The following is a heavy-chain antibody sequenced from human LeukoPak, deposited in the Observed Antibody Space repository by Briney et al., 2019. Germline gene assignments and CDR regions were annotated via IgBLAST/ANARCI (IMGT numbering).Heavy chain of an antibody. CDR3: AKDGTSGTWDN. D-gene: IGHD1-1*01. Sequence: PGGSLRLSCAASGFAFSNFAMSWVRQAPGKGLEWVSAMSGSGYYTYYADSVKGRFTISRDNSKSTLYLQLNSLKTEDTALYYCAKDGTSGTWDNWGQGTLVTVSS. CDR2: MSGSGYYT. J-gene: IGHJ4*02. V-gene: IGHV3-23*01. CDR1: GFAFSNFA.